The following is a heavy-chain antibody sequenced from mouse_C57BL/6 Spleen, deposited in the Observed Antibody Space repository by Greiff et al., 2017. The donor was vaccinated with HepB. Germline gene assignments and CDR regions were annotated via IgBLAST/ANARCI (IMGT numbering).Heavy chain of an antibody. CDR2: IYPRSGNT. V-gene: IGHV1-81*01. J-gene: IGHJ2*01. CDR1: GYTFTSYG. D-gene: IGHD1-1*01. Sequence: QVQLQQSGAELARPGASVKLSCKASGYTFTSYGISWVKQRTGQGLEWIGEIYPRSGNTYYNEKFKGKSTLTVDKSSSTAYMQLSSLTSEDSAVYYCARSNTTVVAPDYWGQGTTLTVSS. CDR3: ARSNTTVVAPDY.